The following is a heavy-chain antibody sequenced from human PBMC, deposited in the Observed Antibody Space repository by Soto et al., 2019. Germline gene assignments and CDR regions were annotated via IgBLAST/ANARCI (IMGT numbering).Heavy chain of an antibody. D-gene: IGHD4-17*01. Sequence: PGGSLRLSCAASGFTFSSYAMSWVRQAPGKGLEWVSAISGSGGSTYYADSVKGRFTISRDNSKNTLYLQMNSLRAEDTAVYYCAILGAPTVATPNDFDYWGQGTLVTVSS. CDR2: ISGSGGST. CDR3: AILGAPTVATPNDFDY. V-gene: IGHV3-23*01. J-gene: IGHJ4*02. CDR1: GFTFSSYA.